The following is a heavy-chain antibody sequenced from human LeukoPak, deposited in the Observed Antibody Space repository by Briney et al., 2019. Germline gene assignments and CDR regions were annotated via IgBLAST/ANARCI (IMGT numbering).Heavy chain of an antibody. CDR3: ASAVRYFDWLPGDY. Sequence: ASVKVSCKASGYTFTGYCMHWVRQAPGQGLEWMGWINPNSGGTNYAQKFQGRVTMTRDTSISTAYMELSRLRSDDTAVYYCASAVRYFDWLPGDYWGQGTLVTVSS. D-gene: IGHD3-9*01. CDR1: GYTFTGYC. J-gene: IGHJ4*02. CDR2: INPNSGGT. V-gene: IGHV1-2*02.